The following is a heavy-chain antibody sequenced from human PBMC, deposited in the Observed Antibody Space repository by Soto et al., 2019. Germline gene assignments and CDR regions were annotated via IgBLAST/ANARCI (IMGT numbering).Heavy chain of an antibody. CDR2: LWYDGSGE. J-gene: IGHJ4*02. D-gene: IGHD3-3*01. V-gene: IGHV3-33*08. Sequence: QVHLVESGGGVVQPGGSLRLSCAGSGFTFSDYGLHWVLQAPGKGLEWVAVLWYDGSGEYYTDSVRGRFNIFRVNSKNTLYLQMNNLRDDDPGVYYCARDSVRFLEHSSKDYFDYWGPGTRVTVSS. CDR1: GFTFSDYG. CDR3: ARDSVRFLEHSSKDYFDY.